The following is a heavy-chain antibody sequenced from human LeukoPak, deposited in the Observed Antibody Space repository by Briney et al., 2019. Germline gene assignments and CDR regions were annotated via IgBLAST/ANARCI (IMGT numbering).Heavy chain of an antibody. J-gene: IGHJ4*02. CDR1: GFTFTTYA. V-gene: IGHV3-23*01. D-gene: IGHD5-12*01. CDR3: AKDNDPRAYSAYDSYDY. CDR2: ISNTGDST. Sequence: GGSLRLSCAASGFTFTTYAMSWVRQAPGKGLEWVSAISNTGDSTYHADSVKGRFTISRDNSKNTLFLQMKSLRAEDTAVYYCAKDNDPRAYSAYDSYDYWGQGTLVTVSS.